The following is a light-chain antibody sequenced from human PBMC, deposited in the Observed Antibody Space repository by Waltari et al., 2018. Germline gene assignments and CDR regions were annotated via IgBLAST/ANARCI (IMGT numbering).Light chain of an antibody. J-gene: IGLJ1*01. V-gene: IGLV7-46*01. Sequence: QAVVTQEPSLTVSPGGTVTLTCGSSTGPVTSGHYPNWFQQKPGQHPMTLIQDTHNQHAWTPARCSGSRQGGKAALTLAGGRPEDEADYYCLLSFGGAFVCGAGTKVTVL. CDR2: DTH. CDR1: TGPVTSGHY. CDR3: LLSFGGAFV.